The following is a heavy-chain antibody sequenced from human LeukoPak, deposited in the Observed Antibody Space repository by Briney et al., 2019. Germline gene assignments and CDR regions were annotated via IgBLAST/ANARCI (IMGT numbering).Heavy chain of an antibody. CDR3: ARERSSSGDYYYGMDV. CDR1: GYSFTSYW. D-gene: IGHD6-13*01. CDR2: IYPGDSDT. J-gene: IGHJ6*02. Sequence: PGESQKISCKGSGYSFTSYWIGWVRQMPGKGLEWMGIIYPGDSDTRYSPSFQGQVTISADKSISTAYLQWSSLKASDTAMYYCARERSSSGDYYYGMDVWGPGTTVTVSS. V-gene: IGHV5-51*03.